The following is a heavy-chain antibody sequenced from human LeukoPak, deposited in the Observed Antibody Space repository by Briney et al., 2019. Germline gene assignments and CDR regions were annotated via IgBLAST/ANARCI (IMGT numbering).Heavy chain of an antibody. V-gene: IGHV3-48*03. CDR2: ISSSGSTI. CDR1: GFTFSSYE. D-gene: IGHD3-22*01. J-gene: IGHJ3*02. Sequence: GGSLRLSCAASGFTFSSYEMNWVRQAPGKGLEWVSYISSSGSTIYYADSVKGRFTISRDNAKNSLYLQMNSLRAEDTALYYCAKDIEDYYDSEGAFDIWGQETMVTVSS. CDR3: AKDIEDYYDSEGAFDI.